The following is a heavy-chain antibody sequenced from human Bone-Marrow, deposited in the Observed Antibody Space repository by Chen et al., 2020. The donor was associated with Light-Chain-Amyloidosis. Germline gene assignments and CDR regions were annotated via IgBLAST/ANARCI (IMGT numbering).Heavy chain of an antibody. J-gene: IGHJ6*02. CDR2: ISYDGHKK. V-gene: IGHV3-30*03. D-gene: IGHD5-18*01. Sequence: QVHLVESGGGVVQPGRSLRLSCTASDFSFSGYVLHWVRHTPGKGLEWVAVISYDGHKKYYGDSLQGRFTISRDNSKKSLYLQMDSLRVEDSAVYYCLKDTTTSLWVREHGMDVWGQGTTVTVSS. CDR3: LKDTTTSLWVREHGMDV. CDR1: DFSFSGYV.